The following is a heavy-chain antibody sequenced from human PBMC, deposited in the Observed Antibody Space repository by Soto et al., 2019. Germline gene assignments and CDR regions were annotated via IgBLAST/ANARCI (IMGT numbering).Heavy chain of an antibody. CDR2: IYATGTT. D-gene: IGHD1-1*01. J-gene: IGHJ5*02. CDR3: VRDGTKTLRDWFDP. Sequence: SETLSLSCPVSGASISGYYWSWIRKSAGKGLEWIGRIYATGTTDYNPSLKSRVMMSVDTSKKQFSLKLRSVTAADTAVYYCVRDGTKTLRDWFDPWGQGISVTVSS. V-gene: IGHV4-4*07. CDR1: GASISGYY.